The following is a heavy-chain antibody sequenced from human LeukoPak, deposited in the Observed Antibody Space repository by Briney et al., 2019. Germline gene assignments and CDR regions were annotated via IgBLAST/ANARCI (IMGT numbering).Heavy chain of an antibody. Sequence: GGSLRLSCAASGFTFSSYWMTWFRQAPGKGLEWVANIKQDGSEEYYVDSVKGRFTISRDNAKNSLYLQMNSLRVDDTAVYYCARTLPSYCSSTSCYSAYWGQGTLVTVSS. CDR2: IKQDGSEE. D-gene: IGHD2-2*01. J-gene: IGHJ4*02. V-gene: IGHV3-7*01. CDR3: ARTLPSYCSSTSCYSAY. CDR1: GFTFSSYW.